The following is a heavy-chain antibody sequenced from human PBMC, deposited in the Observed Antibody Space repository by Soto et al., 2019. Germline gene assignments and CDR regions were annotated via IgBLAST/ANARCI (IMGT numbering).Heavy chain of an antibody. CDR1: SGSISSADYY. CDR3: APGGSSNWCAP. V-gene: IGHV4-30-4*01. Sequence: VQLQESGPGLVKPSQTLSLTCTVSSGSISSADYYWSWIRQPPGKGLEWIGYIYYTGSAYYNPSPKSRATLSVDTSKTQFSLKVTSVTAADTAVYYCAPGGSSNWCAPWGQGTLVTVSS. D-gene: IGHD1-26*01. CDR2: IYYTGSA. J-gene: IGHJ5*02.